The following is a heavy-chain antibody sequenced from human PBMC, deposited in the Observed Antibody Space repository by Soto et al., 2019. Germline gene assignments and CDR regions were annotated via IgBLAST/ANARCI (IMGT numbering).Heavy chain of an antibody. CDR3: ARGVVAASKLYYYYYGMDV. CDR1: GVTFSSYA. J-gene: IGHJ6*02. CDR2: IIPIFGTA. Sequence: SVEVCCTDSGVTFSSYAIGLVRQAPGQGLEWMGGIIPIFGTANYAQKFQGRVTITADKSTSTAYMELSSLRSEDTAVYYCARGVVAASKLYYYYYGMDVWGQGTTVTVSS. D-gene: IGHD2-15*01. V-gene: IGHV1-69*06.